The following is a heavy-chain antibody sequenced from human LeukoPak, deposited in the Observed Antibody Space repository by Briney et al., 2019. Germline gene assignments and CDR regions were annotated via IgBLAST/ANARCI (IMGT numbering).Heavy chain of an antibody. CDR1: GFTFSSYT. V-gene: IGHV3-21*01. CDR3: GRARGAVADFNWFDP. J-gene: IGHJ5*02. CDR2: ISSSSSYI. Sequence: MPGVSLRLSCAASGFTFSSYTMNWVRQAPGKGLEWVSSISSSSSYIYYADSVKGRFTISRDNAKNSLYLQMNSLRAEDTAAYYCGRARGAVADFNWFDPWGQGTLVTVSS. D-gene: IGHD6-19*01.